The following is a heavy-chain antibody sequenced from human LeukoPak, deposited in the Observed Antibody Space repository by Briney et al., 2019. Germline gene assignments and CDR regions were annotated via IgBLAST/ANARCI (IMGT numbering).Heavy chain of an antibody. CDR1: GGSFSGYY. Sequence: SETLSLTCAVYGGSFSGYYWSWIRQPPGKGLEWIEEINHSGSTNYNPSLKSRVTISVDTSKNQFSLKLSSVTAADTAVYYCARGFLHIAVAGIPRAFDIWGQGTMVTVSS. CDR3: ARGFLHIAVAGIPRAFDI. V-gene: IGHV4-34*01. J-gene: IGHJ3*02. CDR2: INHSGST. D-gene: IGHD6-19*01.